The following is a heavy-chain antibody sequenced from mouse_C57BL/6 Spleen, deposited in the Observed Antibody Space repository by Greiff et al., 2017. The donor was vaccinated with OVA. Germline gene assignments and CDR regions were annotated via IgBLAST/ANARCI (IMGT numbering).Heavy chain of an antibody. Sequence: EVQLQQSGPELVKPGASVKISCKASGYTFTDYYMNWVKQSHGKSLEWIGDINPNNGGTSYNQKFKGKATLTVDKSSSTAYMELRSLTSEDSAVYYCASDGPSGYWGQGTTLTVSS. CDR1: GYTFTDYY. CDR2: INPNNGGT. J-gene: IGHJ2*01. V-gene: IGHV1-26*01. D-gene: IGHD2-3*01. CDR3: ASDGPSGY.